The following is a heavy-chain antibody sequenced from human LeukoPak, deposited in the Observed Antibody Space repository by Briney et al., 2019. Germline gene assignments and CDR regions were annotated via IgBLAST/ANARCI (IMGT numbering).Heavy chain of an antibody. CDR3: AKYADLYSSGWYAY. D-gene: IGHD6-19*01. CDR1: GFTFSSYD. CDR2: IRYDGSRK. V-gene: IGHV3-30*02. J-gene: IGHJ4*02. Sequence: GGSLRLSCAASGFTFSSYDMNWVRQAPGKGLEWVTFIRYDGSRKYYADSVKGRFTISRDNSKNTLYLQMNSLRAEDTAVYYCAKYADLYSSGWYAYWGQGTLVTVSS.